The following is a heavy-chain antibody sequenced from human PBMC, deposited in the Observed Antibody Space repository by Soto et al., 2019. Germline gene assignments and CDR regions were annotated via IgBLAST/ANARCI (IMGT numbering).Heavy chain of an antibody. CDR3: AKAPYSYDSRGYYYHAFDV. D-gene: IGHD3-22*01. Sequence: PGGSLRLSCAASGFTFSSYAMSWVRQAPGKGLEWVSVISGSGYDKYYADSVKGRFTISRDNSKNTLYLQMDNLRGEDTAVYYCAKAPYSYDSRGYYYHAFDVWGQGTMVTVSS. V-gene: IGHV3-23*01. CDR2: ISGSGYDK. CDR1: GFTFSSYA. J-gene: IGHJ3*01.